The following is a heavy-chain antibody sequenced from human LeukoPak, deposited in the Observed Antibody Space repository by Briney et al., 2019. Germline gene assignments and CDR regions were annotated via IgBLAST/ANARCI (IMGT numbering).Heavy chain of an antibody. Sequence: GGSLRLSCAASGFTFSNSSMNWVRQAPGKGLEWVSSISSSSDYIYDADSVKGRFTISRDNAKNSLYLQMNSLRAEDTAVYYCAREITMVRGVIDYWGQGTLVTVSS. J-gene: IGHJ4*02. V-gene: IGHV3-21*01. CDR2: ISSSSDYI. CDR3: AREITMVRGVIDY. D-gene: IGHD3-10*01. CDR1: GFTFSNSS.